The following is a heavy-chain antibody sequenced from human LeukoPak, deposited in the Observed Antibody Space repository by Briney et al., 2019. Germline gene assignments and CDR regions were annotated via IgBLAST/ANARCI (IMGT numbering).Heavy chain of an antibody. J-gene: IGHJ4*02. CDR1: GFTFSSYE. Sequence: GGSLRLSCAASGFTFSSYEMNWVRQAPGKGLEWVSYIDGSGTSKHYADSVKGRFTISRDNARNSLSLQMNSLRAEDTAVYYCARDGDILTGYYFDYWGQGTLVTVSS. V-gene: IGHV3-48*03. CDR3: ARDGDILTGYYFDY. CDR2: IDGSGTSK. D-gene: IGHD3-9*01.